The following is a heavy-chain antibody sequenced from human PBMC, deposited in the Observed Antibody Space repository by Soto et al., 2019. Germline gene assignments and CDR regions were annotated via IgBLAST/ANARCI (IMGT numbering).Heavy chain of an antibody. CDR3: ARAGGYCSGGSCHGWFDP. CDR2: IYYSGST. V-gene: IGHV4-59*01. J-gene: IGHJ5*02. D-gene: IGHD2-15*01. Sequence: SETLSLTCTVSGGSISSYYWSWIRQPPGKGLEWIGYIYYSGSTNYNPSLKSRVTISVDTSKNQFSLKLSSVTAADTAVYYCARAGGYCSGGSCHGWFDPWGQGTLVTVSS. CDR1: GGSISSYY.